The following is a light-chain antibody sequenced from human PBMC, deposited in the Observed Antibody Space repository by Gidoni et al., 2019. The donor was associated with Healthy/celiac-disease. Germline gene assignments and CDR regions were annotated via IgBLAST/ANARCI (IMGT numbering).Light chain of an antibody. CDR3: QQYYSTPYT. CDR1: QSVLYSPNNKNY. CDR2: WAS. Sequence: DIVSTHSSVSLDVSLGERATINCKSSQSVLYSPNNKNYLAWYQQKPGQPPKLLIYWASTRESGVPDRFSGSGSGTDFTLTISSLQAEDVAVYYCQQYYSTPYTFGQGTKLEIK. J-gene: IGKJ2*01. V-gene: IGKV4-1*01.